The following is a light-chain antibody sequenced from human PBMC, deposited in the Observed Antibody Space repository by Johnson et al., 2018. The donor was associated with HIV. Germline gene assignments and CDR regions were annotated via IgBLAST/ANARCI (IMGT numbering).Light chain of an antibody. CDR3: GTWDTSLSAGGV. CDR2: ENS. V-gene: IGLV1-51*02. CDR1: SSNIGNKY. Sequence: QSVLTQSPSVSAAPGQKVTISCSGSSSNIGNKYVSWYQQLPGTAPKLLIYENSKRPSGIPDRFSGSKSGTSATLGITGLQTGDEADDYCGTWDTSLSAGGVFGSGPKVTVL. J-gene: IGLJ1*01.